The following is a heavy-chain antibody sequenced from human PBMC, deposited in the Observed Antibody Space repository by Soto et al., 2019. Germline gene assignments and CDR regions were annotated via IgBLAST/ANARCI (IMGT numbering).Heavy chain of an antibody. Sequence: ASVKVSCKASGYTFTSYAMNWVRQAPGQGLEWMGWINTNTGNPTYAQGFTGRFVFSLDTSVSTAYLQICSLKAEDTAVYYCAGDIVVVPAAIQGSAYNWFDPWGQGTLVTVS. CDR1: GYTFTSYA. CDR2: INTNTGNP. D-gene: IGHD2-2*02. CDR3: AGDIVVVPAAIQGSAYNWFDP. V-gene: IGHV7-4-1*01. J-gene: IGHJ5*02.